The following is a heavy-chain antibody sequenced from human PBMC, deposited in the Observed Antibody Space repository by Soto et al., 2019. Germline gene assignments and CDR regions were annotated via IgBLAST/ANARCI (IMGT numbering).Heavy chain of an antibody. CDR3: ARDHGNAFDI. CDR1: GGSITTGGYY. J-gene: IGHJ3*02. Sequence: QVQLQQSGPGLVKPSQTLSLTCTVSGGSITTGGYYWSWIRQHPGKGLEWIGYIYFSGNTYYNPSLKSRVTISVDRSKSQFSVKLSAVTAADTAVYYCARDHGNAFDIWGQGTMVTVSS. CDR2: IYFSGNT. V-gene: IGHV4-31*03.